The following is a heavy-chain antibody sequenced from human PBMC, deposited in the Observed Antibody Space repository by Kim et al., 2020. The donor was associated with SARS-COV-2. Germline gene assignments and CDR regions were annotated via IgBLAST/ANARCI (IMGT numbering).Heavy chain of an antibody. D-gene: IGHD4-4*01. V-gene: IGHV4-31*02. Sequence: SLKSRVTLSVDTSKNQFSLKLSSVTAADTAVYYCARGDGSDVTTSHYFDYWGQGTLVTVSS. CDR3: ARGDGSDVTTSHYFDY. J-gene: IGHJ4*02.